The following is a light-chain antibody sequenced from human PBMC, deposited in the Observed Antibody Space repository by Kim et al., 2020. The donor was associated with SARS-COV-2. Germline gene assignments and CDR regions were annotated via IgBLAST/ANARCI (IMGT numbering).Light chain of an antibody. CDR1: QSVSNN. V-gene: IGKV3-15*01. CDR3: QQYNQWPPGYT. J-gene: IGKJ2*01. CDR2: GAS. Sequence: EIVMTQSPATLSVSPGERATLSCRASQSVSNNLVWYQQKPGQAPRLLIYGASTRATGIPARFSGSGSGTEFTLTISSLQSEDFAVYYCQQYNQWPPGYTFGQGTKLEIK.